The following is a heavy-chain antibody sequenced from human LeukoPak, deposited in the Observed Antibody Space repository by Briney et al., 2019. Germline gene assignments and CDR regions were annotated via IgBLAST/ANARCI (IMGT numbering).Heavy chain of an antibody. CDR2: IYFTGST. CDR1: GGSISTYY. D-gene: IGHD6-13*01. CDR3: ARHCASGTCAFDI. V-gene: IGHV4-59*08. J-gene: IGHJ3*02. Sequence: SETLSLTCTVSGGSISTYYWSWIRQPPGRGLEWIGYIYFTGSTNYNPSLQSRVTISVDTSKNQFPLKLTSVTAADTAVYYCARHCASGTCAFDIRGQGTMLTVSS.